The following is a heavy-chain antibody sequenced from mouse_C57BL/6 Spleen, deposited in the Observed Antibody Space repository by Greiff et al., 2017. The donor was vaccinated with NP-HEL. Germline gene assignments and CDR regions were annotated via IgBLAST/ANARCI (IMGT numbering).Heavy chain of an antibody. D-gene: IGHD4-1*01. Sequence: QQPGAELVMPGASVKLSCKASGYTFTSYWMHWVKQRPGQGLEWIGEIDPSDSYTNYNQKFKGKSTLTVDKSSSTAYMQLSSLTSEDSAVYYCACFTGTWYFDVWGTGTTVTVSS. CDR1: GYTFTSYW. J-gene: IGHJ1*03. V-gene: IGHV1-69*01. CDR3: ACFTGTWYFDV. CDR2: IDPSDSYT.